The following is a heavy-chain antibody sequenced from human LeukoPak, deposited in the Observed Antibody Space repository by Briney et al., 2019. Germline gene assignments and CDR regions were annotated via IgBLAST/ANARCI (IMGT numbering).Heavy chain of an antibody. J-gene: IGHJ6*02. V-gene: IGHV3-30-3*01. CDR3: AGYCSGGSCYSTYYYYGMDV. Sequence: GGSLRLSCAASGFTFSSYAMHGVRQAPGKGLEWVAVISYDGSNKCYADSVKGRFTTSRDNSKNTLYLQMNSLRAEDTAVYYCAGYCSGGSCYSTYYYYGMDVWGQGTTVTVSS. CDR1: GFTFSSYA. D-gene: IGHD2-15*01. CDR2: ISYDGSNK.